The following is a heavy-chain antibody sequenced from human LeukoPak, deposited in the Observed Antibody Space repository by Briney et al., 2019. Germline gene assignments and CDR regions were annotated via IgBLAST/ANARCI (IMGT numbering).Heavy chain of an antibody. D-gene: IGHD6-6*01. CDR1: GFTVSSNY. Sequence: GGSLRLSCAASGFTVSSNYMSWVRQAPGKGLEWVSVIYSGGSTYYADSVKGRFTISRDNSKNTLYLQMNSLRAEDTAVYYCASSFSSSYYYYYGMDVWGQGTTVTVSS. J-gene: IGHJ6*02. CDR2: IYSGGST. CDR3: ASSFSSSYYYYYGMDV. V-gene: IGHV3-53*01.